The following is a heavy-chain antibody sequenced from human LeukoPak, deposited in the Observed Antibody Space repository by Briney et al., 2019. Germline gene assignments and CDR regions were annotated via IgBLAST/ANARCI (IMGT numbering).Heavy chain of an antibody. CDR2: IIPILGIA. V-gene: IGHV1-69*04. J-gene: IGHJ4*02. CDR1: GGTFSSYA. Sequence: SVKVSCKASGGTFSSYAISWVRQAPGQGLEWMGRIIPILGIANYAQKFQGRVTITADKSTSTAYMELSSLRSEDTAVYYCARQIDYYDSSGYYYWGQGTLVTVSS. CDR3: ARQIDYYDSSGYYY. D-gene: IGHD3-22*01.